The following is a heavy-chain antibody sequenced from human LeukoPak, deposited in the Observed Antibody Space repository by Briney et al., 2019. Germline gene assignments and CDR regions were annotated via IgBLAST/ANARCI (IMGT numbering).Heavy chain of an antibody. Sequence: ASVKVSCKASGYTFTGYYMRWVRQAPGQGLEWMGWINPNSGGANYAQKFQGRVTMTRDTSISTAYMELSSLRSEDTAVYFCATEGKMIRGVYTDYWGQGTLVTVSS. CDR1: GYTFTGYY. CDR3: ATEGKMIRGVYTDY. D-gene: IGHD3-10*01. J-gene: IGHJ4*02. CDR2: INPNSGGA. V-gene: IGHV1-2*02.